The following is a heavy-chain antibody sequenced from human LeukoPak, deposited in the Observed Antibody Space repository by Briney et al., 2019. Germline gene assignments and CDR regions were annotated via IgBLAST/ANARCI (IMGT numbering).Heavy chain of an antibody. CDR2: ISHSGNT. D-gene: IGHD3-10*01. Sequence: PSETLSLTCDVSGDSITNTNWWNWVRQSPGKGLKWIGEISHSGNTNYNPSLKSRVTISVDTSKNQFSLKLSSVTAADTAVYYCARDGVLWFGELSSDWGQGTLVTVSS. J-gene: IGHJ4*02. CDR1: GDSITNTNW. CDR3: ARDGVLWFGELSSD. V-gene: IGHV4-4*02.